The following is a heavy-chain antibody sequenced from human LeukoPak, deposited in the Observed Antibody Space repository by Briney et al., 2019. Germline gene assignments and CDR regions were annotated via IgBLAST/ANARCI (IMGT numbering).Heavy chain of an antibody. CDR1: GFTFSDYA. D-gene: IGHD2-15*01. J-gene: IGHJ4*02. CDR3: AKSRSGGGSCYNY. CDR2: VSSISTYI. V-gene: IGHV3-21*04. Sequence: PGGSLRLSCAASGFTFSDYAMNWVRQAPGKGLEWVSTVSSISTYIYYADSVKGRFTISRDNAKNSLYLQMNSLRAEDTAVYYCAKSRSGGGSCYNYWGQGTLVTVSS.